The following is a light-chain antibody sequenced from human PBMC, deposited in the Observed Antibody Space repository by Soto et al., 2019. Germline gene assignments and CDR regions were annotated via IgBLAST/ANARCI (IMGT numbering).Light chain of an antibody. CDR1: SSDVGGYNY. J-gene: IGLJ3*02. Sequence: QSALTQPASVSGSPGQSITISCTGTSSDVGGYNYVSWYQQYPGKAPKLMIYEVSNRPSGVSNRFSGSKSGNTASLTISGLQAEDEADYYCSSYTSTSTLVFSGGTKLTVL. V-gene: IGLV2-14*01. CDR3: SSYTSTSTLV. CDR2: EVS.